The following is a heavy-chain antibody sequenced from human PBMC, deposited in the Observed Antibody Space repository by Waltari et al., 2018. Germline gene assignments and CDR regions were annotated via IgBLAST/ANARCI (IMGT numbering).Heavy chain of an antibody. J-gene: IGHJ4*02. CDR3: AGGPHSGYDESPPNRPFDY. CDR2: IIPIFGTA. Sequence: QVQLVQSGAEVKKPGSSVKVSCKASAGTFSSYAISWVRQAPGQGLEWMGGIIPIFGTANYAQKFQGRVTITADESTSTAYMELSSLRSEDTAVYYCAGGPHSGYDESPPNRPFDYWGQGTLVTVTS. V-gene: IGHV1-69*13. CDR1: AGTFSSYA. D-gene: IGHD5-12*01.